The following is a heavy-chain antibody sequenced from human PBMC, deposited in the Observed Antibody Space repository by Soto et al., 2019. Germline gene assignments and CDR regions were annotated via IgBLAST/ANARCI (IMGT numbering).Heavy chain of an antibody. V-gene: IGHV3-21*01. CDR2: VSSTSSYI. CDR3: AKDRGRGSPVSGGLDV. CDR1: GFTLSHYS. D-gene: IGHD3-10*01. J-gene: IGHJ6*02. Sequence: GGSLRLSCAASGFTLSHYSMNWVRQAPGKGLEWVAFVSSTSSYIYYAGSVKGRLTISRDQATNSLYLQMKSLRAKDTADYYCAKDRGRGSPVSGGLDVWGQGTTVTVSS.